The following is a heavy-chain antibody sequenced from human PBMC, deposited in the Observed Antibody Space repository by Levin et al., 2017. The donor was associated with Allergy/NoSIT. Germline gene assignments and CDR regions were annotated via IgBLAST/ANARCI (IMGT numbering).Heavy chain of an antibody. Sequence: SQTLSLTCTVSGGSISSSSYYWGWIRQPPGKGLEWIGSIYYSGSTYYNPSLKSRVTISVDTSKNQFSLKLSSVTAADTAVYYCAATSLWFGELSGWFDPWGQGTLVTVSS. J-gene: IGHJ5*02. CDR1: GGSISSSSYY. V-gene: IGHV4-39*01. CDR2: IYYSGST. D-gene: IGHD3-10*01. CDR3: AATSLWFGELSGWFDP.